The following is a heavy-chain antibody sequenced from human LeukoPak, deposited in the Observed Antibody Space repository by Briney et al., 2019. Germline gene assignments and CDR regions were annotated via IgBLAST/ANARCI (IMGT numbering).Heavy chain of an antibody. CDR3: ARDGNWYYFDY. CDR1: GGSISSYY. V-gene: IGHV4-4*07. J-gene: IGHJ4*02. Sequence: SDPPSLTCTVSGGSISSYYWSWIRQPAGKGLEWIGRIYNSGSSNYNPSLKSRVTMSVDTSKNQFALKLSSVTAADTAVYYCARDGNWYYFDYWGEGTLVSVSS. D-gene: IGHD1-1*01. CDR2: IYNSGSS.